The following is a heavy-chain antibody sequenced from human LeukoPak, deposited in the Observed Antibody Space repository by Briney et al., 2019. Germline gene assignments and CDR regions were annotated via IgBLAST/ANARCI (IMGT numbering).Heavy chain of an antibody. CDR2: INPNSGGT. D-gene: IGHD3-9*01. CDR3: ARDLKELRYFDWLLYWNMELLGMDV. CDR1: GYTFTGYY. Sequence: ASVKVSCKASGYTFTGYYMHWVRQAPGQGLEWMGWINPNSGGTNYAQKFQGRVTMTRDTSISTAYMELSRLRSDDTAVYYCARDLKELRYFDWLLYWNMELLGMDVWGQGTTVTVSS. J-gene: IGHJ6*02. V-gene: IGHV1-2*02.